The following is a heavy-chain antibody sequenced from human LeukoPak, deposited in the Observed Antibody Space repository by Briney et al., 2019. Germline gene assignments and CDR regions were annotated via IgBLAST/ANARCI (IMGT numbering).Heavy chain of an antibody. V-gene: IGHV3-74*01. Sequence: GGSLRLSCAASGFTFSSYWMHWVRQAPGKGLVWVSRINTDAISTTYADSVKGRFTISRDNAKNTLYLQMNSLRAEETAVYYCAKKRSYYDSSGYWPDSWGQGTLVTVSS. J-gene: IGHJ4*02. D-gene: IGHD3-22*01. CDR1: GFTFSSYW. CDR3: AKKRSYYDSSGYWPDS. CDR2: INTDAIST.